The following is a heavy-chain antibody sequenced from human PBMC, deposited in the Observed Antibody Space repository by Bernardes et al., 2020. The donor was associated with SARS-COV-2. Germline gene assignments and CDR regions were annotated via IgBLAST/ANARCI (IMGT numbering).Heavy chain of an antibody. Sequence: SETLSLTCAVYGGSFSGYYWNWIRQSPGKGLEWIGEINHFGSTNYNPSLKSRVIISVDAPQNQVSLRLGSVTAADTALYYCARGAPVLDHWGQGTLVTVSS. J-gene: IGHJ4*02. CDR1: GGSFSGYY. V-gene: IGHV4-34*01. CDR2: INHFGST. CDR3: ARGAPVLDH.